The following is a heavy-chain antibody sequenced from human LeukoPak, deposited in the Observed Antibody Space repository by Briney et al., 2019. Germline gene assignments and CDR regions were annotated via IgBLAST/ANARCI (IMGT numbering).Heavy chain of an antibody. CDR3: ARLHYYDSSGYFLGFDY. CDR2: IYYSGST. J-gene: IGHJ4*02. CDR1: GGSISSYY. D-gene: IGHD3-22*01. V-gene: IGHV4-59*08. Sequence: SETLSLTCTVSGGSISSYYWSWIRQPPGKGLEWIGYIYYSGSTYYNPSLKSRVTISVDTSKNQFSLKLSSVTAADTAVYYCARLHYYDSSGYFLGFDYWGQGTLVTVSS.